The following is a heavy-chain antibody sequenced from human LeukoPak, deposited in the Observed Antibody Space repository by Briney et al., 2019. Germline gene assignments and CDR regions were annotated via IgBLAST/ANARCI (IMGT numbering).Heavy chain of an antibody. J-gene: IGHJ5*02. CDR1: GGSISSYY. V-gene: IGHV4-59*01. Sequence: SETLSLTCTVSGGSISSYYWSWIRQPPGKGLEWIGYIYYSGSTNYNPSLKSRVTISVDTSKNQFSLKLSSVTAADTAVYYCARDGIYGSGSYYEISWFDPWGQGTLVTVSS. CDR3: ARDGIYGSGSYYEISWFDP. D-gene: IGHD3-10*01. CDR2: IYYSGST.